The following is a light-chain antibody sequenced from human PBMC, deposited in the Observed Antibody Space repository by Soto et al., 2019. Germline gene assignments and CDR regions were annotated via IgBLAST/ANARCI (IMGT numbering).Light chain of an antibody. CDR2: VGTGGSVG. CDR3: GADLGSGSNFPHVV. J-gene: IGLJ2*01. V-gene: IGLV9-49*01. CDR1: SGYSKYK. Sequence: QSVLTQSPSASASLGASVTLTCTLTSGYSKYKVDWYQQRPGKGPRFVMRVGTGGSVGSKGDGIPDRFAVLGSGLDRYLTIKNIQEEDESDYHCGADLGSGSNFPHVVFGGGTKLTVL.